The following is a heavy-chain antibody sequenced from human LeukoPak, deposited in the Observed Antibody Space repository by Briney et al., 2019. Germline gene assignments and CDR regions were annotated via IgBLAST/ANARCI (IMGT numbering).Heavy chain of an antibody. CDR2: ISSSSSTI. J-gene: IGHJ4*02. CDR1: GFTFSSYS. Sequence: PGGSLRLSCAASGFTFSSYSMNWVRQAPGKGLEWVSYISSSSSTIYYADSVKGRFTISRDNAKNSLYLQMNSLRAEDTAVYYCAREPAPGAVAYFDYWGQGTLVTVSS. D-gene: IGHD4-23*01. V-gene: IGHV3-48*04. CDR3: AREPAPGAVAYFDY.